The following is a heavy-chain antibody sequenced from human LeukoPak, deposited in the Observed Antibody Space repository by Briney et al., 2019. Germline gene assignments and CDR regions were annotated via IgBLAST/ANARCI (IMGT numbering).Heavy chain of an antibody. CDR3: ARDRGDYIVVLPAATPYNWFDP. CDR2: IKQDGSEK. V-gene: IGHV3-7*01. Sequence: PGGSLRLSCAASGFTFSNYWMGWVRQAPGKGLEWVANIKQDGSEKYYVDSVKGRFTISRDNAKNSLYLQMNSLRAEDTAVYYCARDRGDYIVVLPAATPYNWFDPWGQGTLVTVSS. J-gene: IGHJ5*02. CDR1: GFTFSNYW. D-gene: IGHD2-2*01.